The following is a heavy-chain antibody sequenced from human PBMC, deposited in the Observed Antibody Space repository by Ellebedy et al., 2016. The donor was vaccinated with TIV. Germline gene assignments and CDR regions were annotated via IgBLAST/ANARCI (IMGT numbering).Heavy chain of an antibody. CDR2: IYPNNGGT. Sequence: ASVKVSCKTSGYTFTAYHIHWVRQAPGQGLEWMGWIYPNNGGTIYAQKFQGRVTMTEDTATDTAYMELSSLRSDATAVYYCARGARGIYAFDIWGQGTMVTVSS. V-gene: IGHV1-2*02. J-gene: IGHJ3*02. CDR3: ARGARGIYAFDI. CDR1: GYTFTAYH. D-gene: IGHD1-26*01.